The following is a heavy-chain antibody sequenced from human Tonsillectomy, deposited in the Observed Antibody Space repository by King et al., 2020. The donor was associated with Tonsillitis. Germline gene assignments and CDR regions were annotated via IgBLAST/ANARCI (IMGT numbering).Heavy chain of an antibody. CDR2: IYSGGST. J-gene: IGHJ4*02. D-gene: IGHD3-10*01. V-gene: IGHV3-53*04. CDR3: ARVRKAGSGNPPPPFFDY. Sequence: VQLVESGGGLVQPGGSLRLSCAASGFTVSSNYMSWVRQAPGKGLEWVSVIYSGGSTHYADSVKGRFTISRHNSKNTLYLQMNSLRAEDRAVYYCARVRKAGSGNPPPPFFDYWGQGTLVTVSS. CDR1: GFTVSSNY.